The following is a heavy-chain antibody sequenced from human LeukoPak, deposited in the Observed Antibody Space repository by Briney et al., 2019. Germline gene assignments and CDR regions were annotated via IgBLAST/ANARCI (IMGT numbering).Heavy chain of an antibody. CDR3: AGQIWLGELFAHY. D-gene: IGHD3-10*01. J-gene: IGHJ4*02. CDR1: GFTFSSYA. CDR2: ISGSGGST. Sequence: GGSLRLSCAASGFTFSSYAMSWVRQAPGKGLEWVSGISGSGGSTYYADSVKGRFTISRDNAKNTLYLQMNSLRVEDTAVYYCAGQIWLGELFAHYWGQGTLVTVSS. V-gene: IGHV3-23*01.